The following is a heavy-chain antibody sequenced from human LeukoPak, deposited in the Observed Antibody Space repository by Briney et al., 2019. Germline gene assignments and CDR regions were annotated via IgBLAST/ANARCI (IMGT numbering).Heavy chain of an antibody. Sequence: GGSLRLSCAASGFSFRDFWMTWDRQAPGMGLEWVANINQGGSVKYYVDSVKGRFTISRDDAKSSLYVQMNSLRDEDTAVYYCARFGYSGWNLEYWGQGTLVTVSS. CDR3: ARFGYSGWNLEY. J-gene: IGHJ4*02. D-gene: IGHD5-12*01. CDR1: GFSFRDFW. V-gene: IGHV3-7*01. CDR2: INQGGSVK.